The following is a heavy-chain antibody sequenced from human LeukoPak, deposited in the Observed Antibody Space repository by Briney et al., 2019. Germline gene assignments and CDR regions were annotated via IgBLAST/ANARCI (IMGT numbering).Heavy chain of an antibody. J-gene: IGHJ4*02. D-gene: IGHD3-9*01. CDR1: GFTFSSYA. CDR2: ISGSGGST. CDR3: AKDRLRYFDWLDHFDY. V-gene: IGHV3-23*01. Sequence: GGSLRLSRAASGFTFSSYAMSWVRQAPGKGLEWVSAISGSGGSTYYADSVKGRFTISRDNSKNTLYLQMNSLRAEDTAVYYCAKDRLRYFDWLDHFDYWGQGTLVTVSS.